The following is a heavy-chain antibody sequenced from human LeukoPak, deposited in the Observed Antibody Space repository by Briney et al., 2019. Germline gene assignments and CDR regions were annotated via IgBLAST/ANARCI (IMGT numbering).Heavy chain of an antibody. Sequence: ASVKVSCKASGYTFTSYYMHWVRQAPGQGLEWMGRINPNSGGTNYAQKFQGRVTMTRDTSISTAYMELSRLRSDDTAVYYCARGYCSGGSCYFAGDRNWFDPWGQGTLVTVSS. CDR2: INPNSGGT. CDR1: GYTFTSYY. V-gene: IGHV1-2*06. CDR3: ARGYCSGGSCYFAGDRNWFDP. D-gene: IGHD2-15*01. J-gene: IGHJ5*02.